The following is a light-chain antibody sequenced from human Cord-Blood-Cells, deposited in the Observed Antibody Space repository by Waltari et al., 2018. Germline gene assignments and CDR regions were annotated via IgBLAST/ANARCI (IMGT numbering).Light chain of an antibody. CDR2: EVS. J-gene: IGLJ2*01. CDR1: SSDVGGYNY. Sequence: QSALTQPASVSGSPGQSITISCTGTSSDVGGYNYVSWYQQHPGKAPKLMIYEVSNSPSGVSNRFSGSKSGNTASPTISGLQAEDEADYYCSSYTSSSIVVFGGGTKLTVL. CDR3: SSYTSSSIVV. V-gene: IGLV2-14*01.